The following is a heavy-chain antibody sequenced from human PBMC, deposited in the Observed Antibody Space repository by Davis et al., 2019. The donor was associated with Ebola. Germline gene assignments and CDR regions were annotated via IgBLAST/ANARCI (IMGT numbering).Heavy chain of an antibody. CDR3: AKGGWGNYDILTGYSATWYFDL. CDR2: ISGSGGST. CDR1: VITFSSYA. D-gene: IGHD3-9*01. J-gene: IGHJ2*01. Sequence: GESLKISCTDSVITFSSYAMTWVRQAPGKGLEWVSAISGSGGSTYYADSVKGRFTISRDNSKNTLYLQMNGLRAEDTAVYYCAKGGWGNYDILTGYSATWYFDLWGRGTLVTVSS. V-gene: IGHV3-23*01.